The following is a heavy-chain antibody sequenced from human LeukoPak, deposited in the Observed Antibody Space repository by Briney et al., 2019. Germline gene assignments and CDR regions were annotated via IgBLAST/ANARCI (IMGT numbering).Heavy chain of an antibody. CDR3: ARGRDGYDSGAFDI. J-gene: IGHJ3*02. CDR2: ISNSGSST. V-gene: IGHV3-11*04. CDR1: GFTFTDYY. Sequence: GGSLRLSCAASGFTFTDYYMSWIRQAPGQGLEWVSYISNSGSSTYYADSVKGRFAISRDIAKNSLYLQMHSLRAEDTAVYSCARGRDGYDSGAFDIWGQGTMVTVSS. D-gene: IGHD5-24*01.